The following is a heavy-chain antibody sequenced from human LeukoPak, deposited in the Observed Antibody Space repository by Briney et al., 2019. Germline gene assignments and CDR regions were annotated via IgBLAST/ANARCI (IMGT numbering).Heavy chain of an antibody. CDR1: GFTFSSYS. J-gene: IGHJ4*02. Sequence: PGGSLRLSCAASGFTFSSYSMNWVRQAPGKGLEWVSSISSSSSYIYYADSVKGRFTISRDNAKNSLYLQMNSLRAEDTAVYYCARDWPFYCSSTSCHSGYYFDYCGQGTLVTVSS. V-gene: IGHV3-21*01. CDR2: ISSSSSYI. D-gene: IGHD2-2*02. CDR3: ARDWPFYCSSTSCHSGYYFDY.